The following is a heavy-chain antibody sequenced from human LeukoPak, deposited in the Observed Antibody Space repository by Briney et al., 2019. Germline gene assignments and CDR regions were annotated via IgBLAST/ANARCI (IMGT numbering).Heavy chain of an antibody. CDR2: INPGGDNT. CDR1: GYTFTNYY. V-gene: IGHV1-46*01. D-gene: IGHD5-24*01. Sequence: ASVKVSCKASGYTFTNYYRHWVRHPPGQGLEGMGLINPGGDNTNYAQNFQGRVTMTRDTSASTVYMELSSLRSEDTAIYYCARIRDGYNDAYDIWGQGTVVTVPS. J-gene: IGHJ3*02. CDR3: ARIRDGYNDAYDI.